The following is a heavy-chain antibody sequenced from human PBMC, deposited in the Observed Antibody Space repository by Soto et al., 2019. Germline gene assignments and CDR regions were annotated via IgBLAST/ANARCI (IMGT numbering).Heavy chain of an antibody. CDR3: AKDRGRYCSGGSCYLFDY. D-gene: IGHD2-15*01. J-gene: IGHJ4*02. Sequence: GGSLRLSCAASGFTVSSYVMHWVRQTPGKGLEWVAKISYDGDYKYYADSVKGRFTISRDNSKNTLYLQMNSLRAEDTALYYCAKDRGRYCSGGSCYLFDYWGQGIMVTVSS. CDR2: ISYDGDYK. V-gene: IGHV3-30*18. CDR1: GFTVSSYV.